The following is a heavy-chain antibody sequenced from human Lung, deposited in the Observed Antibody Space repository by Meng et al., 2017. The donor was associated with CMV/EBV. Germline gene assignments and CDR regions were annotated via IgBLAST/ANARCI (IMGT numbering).Heavy chain of an antibody. D-gene: IGHD3-10*01. V-gene: IGHV1-2*02. Sequence: ASVKVSCKASGYTFTGYNIHWVRQAPGQGLEWMGWINPNTGDTKYAQKFQGRVTLTRDTSISTAYMELSRLKSDDTAVFFCARLFHTSLGTNYYYGREVWG. CDR3: ARLFHTSLGTNYYYGREV. J-gene: IGHJ6*02. CDR2: INPNTGDT. CDR1: GYTFTGYN.